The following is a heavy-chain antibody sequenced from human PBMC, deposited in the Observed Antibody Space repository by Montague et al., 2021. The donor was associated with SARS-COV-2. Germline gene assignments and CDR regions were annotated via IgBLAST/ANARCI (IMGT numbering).Heavy chain of an antibody. CDR3: ARRGGGEVFARFMYWYFDV. J-gene: IGHJ2*01. Sequence: SETLSLTCSVSGGSINNYYCCWVRQSPGKGLEWIGYIYYSGSVTTSYNPSLKSRVSISVDTSENQFSLKLTSVTAADTAVYYCARRGGGEVFARFMYWYFDVWSRGSLVTVSS. CDR1: GGSINNYY. V-gene: IGHV4-59*13. CDR2: IYYSGSVTT. D-gene: IGHD2-21*01.